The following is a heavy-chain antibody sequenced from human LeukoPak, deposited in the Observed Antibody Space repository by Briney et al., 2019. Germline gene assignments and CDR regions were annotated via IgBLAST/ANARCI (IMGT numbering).Heavy chain of an antibody. V-gene: IGHV3-15*01. CDR2: RSKTEGETK. J-gene: IGHJ4*02. CDR3: ATGVVTGTSR. Sequence: GGSLRLSCAVSRLTFRNAWMSWVRQAPGKGLEWVALRSKTEGETKVYAASVKGRFTISRDDSRSRPYLQMNSLKTDDTAVYYCATGVVTGTSRWGQGTLVTVSS. CDR1: RLTFRNAW. D-gene: IGHD1-1*01.